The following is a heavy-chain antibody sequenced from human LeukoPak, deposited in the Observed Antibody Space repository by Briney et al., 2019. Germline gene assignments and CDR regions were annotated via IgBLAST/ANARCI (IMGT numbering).Heavy chain of an antibody. Sequence: GGSLRLSCAASGFTFSSYAMSWVRQAPGKGLEWVGFIRRKAYGGTTEYAASVKGRFTISRDDSKSIAYLQMNSLKTEDAAVYYCSRVGGSSWYTSGGDFYYYMDVWGKGTTVTVSS. CDR2: IRRKAYGGTT. V-gene: IGHV3-49*04. CDR1: GFTFSSYA. D-gene: IGHD6-13*01. CDR3: SRVGGSSWYTSGGDFYYYMDV. J-gene: IGHJ6*03.